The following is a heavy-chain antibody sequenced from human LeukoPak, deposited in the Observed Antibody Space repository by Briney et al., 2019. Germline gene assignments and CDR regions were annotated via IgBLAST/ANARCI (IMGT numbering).Heavy chain of an antibody. Sequence: VKPSETLSLTCTVSGGSISSSSYYWGWIRQPPGKGLEWIGSIYYSGSTYYNPSLKSRVTISVDTSKNQFSLKLSSVTAADTAVYYCARLKGAAAGMSWGQGTLVTVSS. V-gene: IGHV4-39*01. CDR2: IYYSGST. J-gene: IGHJ4*02. D-gene: IGHD6-13*01. CDR3: ARLKGAAAGMS. CDR1: GGSISSSSYY.